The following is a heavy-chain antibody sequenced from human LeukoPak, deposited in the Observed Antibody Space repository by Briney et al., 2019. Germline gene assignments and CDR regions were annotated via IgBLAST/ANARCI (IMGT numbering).Heavy chain of an antibody. V-gene: IGHV1-24*01. CDR2: FDPEDGET. D-gene: IGHD3-10*01. CDR1: GYTLTELS. J-gene: IGHJ4*02. CDR3: ATDQPLFNITMVRGAILGY. Sequence: ASVKVSCKVSGYTLTELSMHWVRQAPGKGLEWMGGFDPEDGETIYAQKFQGRVTMTEDTSTDTAYMELSSLRSEDTAVYYCATDQPLFNITMVRGAILGYWGQGTLVTVSS.